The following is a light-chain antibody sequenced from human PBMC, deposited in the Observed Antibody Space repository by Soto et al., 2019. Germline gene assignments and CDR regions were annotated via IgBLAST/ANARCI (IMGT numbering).Light chain of an antibody. CDR2: WAS. J-gene: IGKJ1*01. Sequence: DIVMTQSPDSLAVSLGERATINCKSSQSVIYSANNKNCLAWYQQKPGQPPKLLINWASTRESGVPDRFSGSGSGTDFTLTISSLQAEDVAVYYCQQYLAIPRTFGQGTKVEIK. V-gene: IGKV4-1*01. CDR3: QQYLAIPRT. CDR1: QSVIYSANNKNC.